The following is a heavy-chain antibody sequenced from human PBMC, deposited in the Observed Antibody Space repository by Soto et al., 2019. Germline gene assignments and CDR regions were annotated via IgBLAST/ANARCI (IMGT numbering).Heavy chain of an antibody. V-gene: IGHV4-30-4*08. Sequence: TLSLTCTFSVVSISSGGYYCSWVGQHPWKGPEWIGYIYYSGSTYYNPSLKSRVTISVDTSKNQFSLKLSSVTAADTAVYYCARGVPYGSGSYYNNDDAFHIWGQGTMVNVSS. CDR2: IYYSGST. CDR3: ARGVPYGSGSYYNNDDAFHI. CDR1: VVSISSGGYY. J-gene: IGHJ3*02. D-gene: IGHD3-10*01.